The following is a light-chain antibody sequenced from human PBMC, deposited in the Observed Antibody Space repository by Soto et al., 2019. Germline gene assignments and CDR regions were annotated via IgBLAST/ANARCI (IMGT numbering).Light chain of an antibody. CDR3: QQYHSYPT. J-gene: IGKJ4*01. Sequence: DIQMTQSPSSLSASVGDRVTITCRASQNIDRYLAWYQQKSDKAPKSLIYGATSLQSGVPSRFSGSGSGTDFTLTISSLQPEDFATYYCQQYHSYPTFGGGTKVEIQ. CDR2: GAT. V-gene: IGKV1D-16*01. CDR1: QNIDRY.